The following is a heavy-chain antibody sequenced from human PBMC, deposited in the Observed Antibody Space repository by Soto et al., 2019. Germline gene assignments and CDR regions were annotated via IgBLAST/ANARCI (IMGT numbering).Heavy chain of an antibody. J-gene: IGHJ6*02. V-gene: IGHV2-5*01. Sequence: SGPTLLNPTQTLTLTCSFSGFSLSTSGVGVGWIRQPPGKAPEWLGIIYWNDDKRYSPSLKTRVTITKDTYRNQVVLIMTSVEADDTATYYCAHDTSGWRWLPDVWGQGTTVTVSS. CDR2: IYWNDDK. CDR3: AHDTSGWRWLPDV. D-gene: IGHD2-21*01. CDR1: GFSLSTSGVG.